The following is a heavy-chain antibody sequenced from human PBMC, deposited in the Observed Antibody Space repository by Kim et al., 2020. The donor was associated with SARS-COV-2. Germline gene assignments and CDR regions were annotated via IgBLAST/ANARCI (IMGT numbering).Heavy chain of an antibody. J-gene: IGHJ5*02. CDR1: GFRFSSYA. CDR2: ISGSGDDT. Sequence: GGSLRLSCAASGFRFSSYAMSWVRQGPGKGLEWVSVISGSGDDTHYADSVKGRFTVSRDNSKNTLYLQMNSLRPEDTALYYCAKDRPGDYCTSTHCLGENWFDPCGQGTLVTVSS. D-gene: IGHD2-2*01. CDR3: AKDRPGDYCTSTHCLGENWFDP. V-gene: IGHV3-23*01.